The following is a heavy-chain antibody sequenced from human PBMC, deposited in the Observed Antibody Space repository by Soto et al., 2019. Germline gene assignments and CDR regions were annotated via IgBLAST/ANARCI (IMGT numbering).Heavy chain of an antibody. J-gene: IGHJ4*02. Sequence: QVQLQESGPGLVKPSETLSLTCTVSGGSISSYYWSWIRQPPGKGLEWIGYIYYSGSTNYNPSLESRVTISVDTSKNQFSLKLSSVTAADTAVYYCALRYGASFDYWGQGTLVTVSS. V-gene: IGHV4-59*01. D-gene: IGHD4-17*01. CDR1: GGSISSYY. CDR3: ALRYGASFDY. CDR2: IYYSGST.